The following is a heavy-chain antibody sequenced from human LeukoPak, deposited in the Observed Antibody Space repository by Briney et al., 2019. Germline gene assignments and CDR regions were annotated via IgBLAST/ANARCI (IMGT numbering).Heavy chain of an antibody. CDR1: GLTFSSYA. CDR3: AKEPPIAVAGLAWYFDY. D-gene: IGHD6-19*01. CDR2: ISLDGSNK. Sequence: PGRSLRLSCAASGLTFSSYAMHWVRPAPGKGLEWVAVISLDGSNKYYADSVKGRFTISRDNSKNTLYLQMNSLRAEDTAVYYCAKEPPIAVAGLAWYFDYWGQGTLVTVSS. J-gene: IGHJ4*02. V-gene: IGHV3-30*18.